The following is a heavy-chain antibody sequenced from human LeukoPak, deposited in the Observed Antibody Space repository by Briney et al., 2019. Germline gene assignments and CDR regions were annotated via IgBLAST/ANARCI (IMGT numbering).Heavy chain of an antibody. CDR1: GGSISSSSFY. CDR2: IYYSGTT. Sequence: PSETLSLTCTVSGGSISSSSFYWGWIRQPPGKGLEWIGSIYYSGTTYYNPSLKSRVTISADTSKNQFSLEVTSVTAADTAVYYRARRPHQWGLSTETNWGLGTLVTVSS. D-gene: IGHD3-3*01. CDR3: ARRPHQWGLSTETN. V-gene: IGHV4-39*01. J-gene: IGHJ4*02.